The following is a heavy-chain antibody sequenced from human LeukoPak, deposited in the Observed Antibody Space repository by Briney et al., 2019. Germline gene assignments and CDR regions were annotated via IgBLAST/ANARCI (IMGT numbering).Heavy chain of an antibody. Sequence: GGSLRLSCAASGFTFSSYGMHWVRQAPGKGLEWVAVISYDGSNKYYADSVKGRFTISRDNVKNSLYLQMNGLRAEDTAVYYCARGRLTTLYYFDYWGQGTLVTVSS. D-gene: IGHD4-11*01. CDR1: GFTFSSYG. CDR2: ISYDGSNK. CDR3: ARGRLTTLYYFDY. J-gene: IGHJ4*02. V-gene: IGHV3-30*03.